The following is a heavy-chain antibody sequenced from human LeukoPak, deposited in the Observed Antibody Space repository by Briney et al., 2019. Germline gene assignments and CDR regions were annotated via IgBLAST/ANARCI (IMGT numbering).Heavy chain of an antibody. CDR3: TTRSPARYCSDGACHSSADY. D-gene: IGHD2-15*01. Sequence: PGGSLRLSCAASGFSFSDAWMNWVRQAPGKGLEWVGHIKSKVDGGTPDYVAPVKGRFTISRDDSRNTLYLQMSSLNTEDTAVYYCTTRSPARYCSDGACHSSADYWGQGTLVTVSS. V-gene: IGHV3-15*07. J-gene: IGHJ4*02. CDR1: GFSFSDAW. CDR2: IKSKVDGGTP.